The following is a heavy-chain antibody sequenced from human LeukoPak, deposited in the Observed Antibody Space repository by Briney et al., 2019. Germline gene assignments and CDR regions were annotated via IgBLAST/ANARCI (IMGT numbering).Heavy chain of an antibody. CDR3: ARGGNIVLMVYATDY. V-gene: IGHV3-21*01. Sequence: PGGSLRLSCAASGFTFSSYSMNWVRQAPGKGLEWVSSISSSSSYIYYAGSVKGRFTISRDNAKNSLYLQMNSLRAEDTAVYYCARGGNIVLMVYATDYWGQGTLVTVSS. CDR1: GFTFSSYS. D-gene: IGHD2-8*01. CDR2: ISSSSSYI. J-gene: IGHJ4*02.